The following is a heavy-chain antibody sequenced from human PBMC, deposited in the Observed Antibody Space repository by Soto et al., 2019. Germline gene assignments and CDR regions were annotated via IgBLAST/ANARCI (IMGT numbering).Heavy chain of an antibody. CDR2: IYYSGST. J-gene: IGHJ6*02. CDR1: GGSISSGDYY. CDR3: ARHTRKRYYYDSSGLYGMDV. V-gene: IGHV4-30-4*01. D-gene: IGHD3-22*01. Sequence: SETLSLTCTVSGGSISSGDYYWSWIRQPPGKGLEWIGYIYYSGSTYYNPSLKSRVTISVDTSKNQFSLKLSSVTAADTAVYYCARHTRKRYYYDSSGLYGMDVWGQGTTVTVSS.